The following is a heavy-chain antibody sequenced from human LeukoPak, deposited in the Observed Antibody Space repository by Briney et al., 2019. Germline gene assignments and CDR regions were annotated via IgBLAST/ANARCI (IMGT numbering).Heavy chain of an antibody. CDR1: GGSISSYH. V-gene: IGHV4-59*01. CDR2: IYYSGST. J-gene: IGHJ6*02. Sequence: PPETPSLTCTVSGGSISSYHWSWIRQPPRKGLEGIGDIYYSGSTNYNPSLKSRVTLSVDTSKNQFSLKLSSVTTADTAVYYCARGEGSEGSGSYYNYYYYGMDVWGQGTTVTVSS. D-gene: IGHD3-10*01. CDR3: ARGEGSEGSGSYYNYYYYGMDV.